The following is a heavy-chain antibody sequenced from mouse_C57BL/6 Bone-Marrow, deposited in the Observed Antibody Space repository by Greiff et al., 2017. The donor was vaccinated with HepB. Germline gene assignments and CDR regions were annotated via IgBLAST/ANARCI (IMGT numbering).Heavy chain of an antibody. CDR2: IYPGGGYT. CDR1: GYTFTNYW. CDR3: ARWYDYDGWFAY. V-gene: IGHV1-63*01. Sequence: QVQLQQSGAELVRPGTSVKMSCKASGYTFTNYWIGWAKQRPGHGLEWIGDIYPGGGYTNYNEKFKGKATLTADKSSSTANMQFSSLTSEDSAIYYCARWYDYDGWFAYWGQGTLVTVSA. D-gene: IGHD2-4*01. J-gene: IGHJ3*01.